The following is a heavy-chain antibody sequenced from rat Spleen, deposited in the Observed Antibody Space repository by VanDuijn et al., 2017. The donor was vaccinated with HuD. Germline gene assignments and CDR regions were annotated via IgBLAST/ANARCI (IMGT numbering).Heavy chain of an antibody. D-gene: IGHD4-3*01. V-gene: IGHV4-2*01. CDR3: VREEFGVRD. CDR2: INKDSSTI. Sequence: EVKLVESGGGLVQPGRSLKLSCAASGFNFNDHWMGWVRQAPGKGLEWIGEINKDSSTIKYAPSLKDKFTVSRDNAQNTLYLQMSKLGSEDTATYYGVREEFGVRDWGQGVMVTVSS. CDR1: GFNFNDHW. J-gene: IGHJ2*01.